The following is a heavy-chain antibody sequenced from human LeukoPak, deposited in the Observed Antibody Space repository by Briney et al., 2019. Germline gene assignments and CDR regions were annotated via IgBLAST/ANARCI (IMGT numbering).Heavy chain of an antibody. CDR1: GGSFSGYY. Sequence: KPSETLSLTCAVYGGSFSGYYWSWIRQPPGKGLEWIGEINHGGSTKYNPSRKNRVTISVDTSKNQFSLKLRSVTAADTAVYYCARHVYYSSSSYWFDPWGQGALVLVSS. V-gene: IGHV4-34*01. D-gene: IGHD6-13*01. CDR2: INHGGST. CDR3: ARHVYYSSSSYWFDP. J-gene: IGHJ5*02.